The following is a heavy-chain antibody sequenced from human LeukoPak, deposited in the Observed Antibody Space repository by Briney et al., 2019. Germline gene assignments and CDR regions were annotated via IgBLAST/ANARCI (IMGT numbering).Heavy chain of an antibody. CDR1: GFTFSSYS. V-gene: IGHV3-21*01. D-gene: IGHD2-2*01. CDR2: ISSSSSYI. J-gene: IGHJ4*02. CDR3: ARADLMLGYCSSTSCYSYFDY. Sequence: GGSLRLSCAASGFTFSSYSMNWVRQAPGKGLEWVSSISSSSSYIYYADSVKGRFTISRDNAKNSLYLQMDSLRAEDTAVYYCARADLMLGYCSSTSCYSYFDYWGQGTLVTVSS.